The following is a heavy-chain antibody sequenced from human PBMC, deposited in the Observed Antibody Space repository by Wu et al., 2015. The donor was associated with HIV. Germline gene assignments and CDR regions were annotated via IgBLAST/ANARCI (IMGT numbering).Heavy chain of an antibody. D-gene: IGHD3-22*01. V-gene: IGHV1-69*13. J-gene: IGHJ2*01. CDR1: GGTFSSYA. CDR2: IIPIFGTA. Sequence: QVQLVQSGAEVKKPGSSVKVSCKASGGTFSSYAISWVRQAPGQGLEWMGRIIPIFGTANYAQKFQGRVTITADEFTSTSYMELNSLRSEDTAVYYCARGTYFYDSSGPKDWYFDLWGRGTWSLSPQ. CDR3: ARGTYFYDSSGPKDWYFDL.